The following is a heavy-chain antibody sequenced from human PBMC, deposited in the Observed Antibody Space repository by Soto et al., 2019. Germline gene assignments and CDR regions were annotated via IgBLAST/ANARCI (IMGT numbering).Heavy chain of an antibody. V-gene: IGHV5-51*01. Sequence: GESLKISCQCSGYTFSNFWIGWVRQLPGKGLEWMGIIYPGDHETRYSPSFHGKVAISADKSINTAYLQWNSLEASDTAFYFCARSPRSSPYFDYWGQGALVTVSS. CDR2: IYPGDHET. J-gene: IGHJ4*02. CDR1: GYTFSNFW. D-gene: IGHD6-13*01. CDR3: ARSPRSSPYFDY.